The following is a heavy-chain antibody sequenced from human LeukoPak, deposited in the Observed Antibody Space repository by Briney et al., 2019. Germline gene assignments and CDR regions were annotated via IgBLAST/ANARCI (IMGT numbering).Heavy chain of an antibody. J-gene: IGHJ2*01. V-gene: IGHV3-7*01. Sequence: GGSLRLSCTASGFTFSHYWMSWVRQAPGKWLEWVANTKQDGSEKYYVDSVRGRFTISRDNAKNSLFLQMNSLRAEDTAVYFCARERLGDDIYFDLWGRGTLVTVSS. CDR1: GFTFSHYW. CDR3: ARERLGDDIYFDL. CDR2: TKQDGSEK. D-gene: IGHD3-3*01.